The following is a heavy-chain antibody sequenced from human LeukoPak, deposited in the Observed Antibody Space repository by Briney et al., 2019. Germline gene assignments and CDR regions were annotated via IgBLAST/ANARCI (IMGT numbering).Heavy chain of an antibody. CDR3: ARDFEQSGSGSYYRRCAFDI. CDR1: GFTFSSYS. CDR2: ISSSSSYI. Sequence: GGSLRLSCAASGFTFSSYSMNWVRQAPGKGLEWVSSISSSSSYIYYADSVKGRFTISRDNAKNSLYLQMNSLRAEDTAVYYCARDFEQSGSGSYYRRCAFDIWGQGTMVTVSS. J-gene: IGHJ3*02. V-gene: IGHV3-21*01. D-gene: IGHD3-10*01.